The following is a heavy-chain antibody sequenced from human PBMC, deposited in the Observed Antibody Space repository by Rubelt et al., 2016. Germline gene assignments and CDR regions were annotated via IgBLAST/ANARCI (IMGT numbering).Heavy chain of an antibody. V-gene: IGHV3-23*01. Sequence: GKGLEWLSGISASGGTTYYADSLKGRFTISRDNPESTLYLQMNSLRADDTAVYSCAKINYNTWYGDFDYWGQGTLVTVSS. CDR3: AKINYNTWYGDFDY. CDR2: ISASGGTT. D-gene: IGHD3-10*01. J-gene: IGHJ4*02.